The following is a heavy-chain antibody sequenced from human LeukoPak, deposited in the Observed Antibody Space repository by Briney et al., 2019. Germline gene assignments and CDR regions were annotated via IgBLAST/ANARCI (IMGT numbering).Heavy chain of an antibody. D-gene: IGHD2-2*03. V-gene: IGHV3-7*01. CDR1: GFTFSSYW. Sequence: PGGSLRLSCAASGFTFSSYWMSWVRQAPGKGLEWVANIKQDGSEKYYVDSVKGRVTLSRDNGKNSLYLQMNSLRAEDTAVYYCARDGGYCSSTSCLYYFDYWGQGTLVTVSS. CDR2: IKQDGSEK. CDR3: ARDGGYCSSTSCLYYFDY. J-gene: IGHJ4*02.